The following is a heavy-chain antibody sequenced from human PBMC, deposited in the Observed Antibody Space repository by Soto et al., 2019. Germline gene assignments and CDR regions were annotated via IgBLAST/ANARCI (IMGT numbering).Heavy chain of an antibody. CDR2: IIPIFGTA. CDR3: ARSGIAAAGHFDY. J-gene: IGHJ4*02. CDR1: GGTFSSYA. D-gene: IGHD6-13*01. Sequence: ASVKVSCKASGGTFSSYAISWVRQAPGQGLEWMGGIIPIFGTANYAQKFQGRVTITADESTSTAYMELSSLRSEDTAVYYCARSGIAAAGHFDYWGQGTLVTVSS. V-gene: IGHV1-69*13.